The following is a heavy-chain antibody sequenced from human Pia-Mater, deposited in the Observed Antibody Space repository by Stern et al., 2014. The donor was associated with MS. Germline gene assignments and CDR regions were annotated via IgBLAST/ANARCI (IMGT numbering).Heavy chain of an antibody. CDR3: ARAGGSKDDF. CDR2: ISGRDGTI. Sequence: VQLVESGGGLVKPGGSLRLSCAASGVTFSDYYMNWIRQAPGKGLEWVSYISGRDGTIFYADSVKGRFTISRDNAKKSLYLQMNSLRAEDTAVYYCARAGGSKDDFWGQGTLVTVSS. D-gene: IGHD3-10*01. V-gene: IGHV3-11*01. J-gene: IGHJ4*02. CDR1: GVTFSDYY.